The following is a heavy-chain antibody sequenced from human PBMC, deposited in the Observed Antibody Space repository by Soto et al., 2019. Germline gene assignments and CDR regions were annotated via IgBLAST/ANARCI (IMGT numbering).Heavy chain of an antibody. CDR1: GFTVSSNY. CDR3: ARGGVRYYYYGMDV. J-gene: IGHJ6*02. CDR2: IYSGGTI. D-gene: IGHD1-1*01. Sequence: GGSLRLSCAASGFTVSSNYMSWVRQAPGKGLEWVSVIYSGGTIYYADSVKGRFTISRDNAKNSLYLQMNSLRAEDTAVYYCARGGVRYYYYGMDVWGQGTTVTVSS. V-gene: IGHV3-53*01.